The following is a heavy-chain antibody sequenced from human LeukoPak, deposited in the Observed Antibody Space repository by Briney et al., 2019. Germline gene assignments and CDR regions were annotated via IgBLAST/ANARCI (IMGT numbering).Heavy chain of an antibody. J-gene: IGHJ4*02. Sequence: ASVKVSCKASGYTFTSYAMNWVRQAPGQGLEWMGWINTNTGNPTYAQGFTGRFVFSLDTSVSTAYLQISSLKAEDTAVYYCARKGYSSGWYSPFDYWGQGTLVTVSS. CDR2: INTNTGNP. V-gene: IGHV7-4-1*02. D-gene: IGHD6-19*01. CDR1: GYTFTSYA. CDR3: ARKGYSSGWYSPFDY.